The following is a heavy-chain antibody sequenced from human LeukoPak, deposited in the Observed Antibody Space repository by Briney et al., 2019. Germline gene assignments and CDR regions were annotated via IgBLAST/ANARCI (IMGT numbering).Heavy chain of an antibody. CDR2: IYTSGST. D-gene: IGHD3-22*01. CDR3: ARVTTGGYYNC. Sequence: SQTLSLTCTVSGGSISSGSYYWSWIRQPAGKGLEWIGRIYTSGSTNYNPSLKSRVTISVDTSKNQFSLKLTSVTAADTAVYYCARVTTGGYYNCWGQGTLVAVSS. J-gene: IGHJ4*02. CDR1: GGSISSGSYY. V-gene: IGHV4-61*02.